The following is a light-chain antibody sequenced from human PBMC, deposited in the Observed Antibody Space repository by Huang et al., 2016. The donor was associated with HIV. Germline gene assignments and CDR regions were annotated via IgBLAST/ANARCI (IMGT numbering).Light chain of an antibody. J-gene: IGKJ3*01. V-gene: IGKV3-15*01. CDR3: QQYNTSPTT. Sequence: EIIMTQFPATLSVSPGERATLSCRASQSVATQSAWYQQKPGQAPRRLIFGASNRATGVPDRFSGSGSGTEFTLTISNLQSEDFAVYYCQQYNTSPTTFGPGTRVDVK. CDR2: GAS. CDR1: QSVATQ.